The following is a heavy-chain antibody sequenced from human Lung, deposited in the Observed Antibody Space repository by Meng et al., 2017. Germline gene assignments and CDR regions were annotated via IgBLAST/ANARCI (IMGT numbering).Heavy chain of an antibody. J-gene: IGHJ2*01. CDR1: GYIFTNNA. CDR2: ISVKNGEA. CDR3: ARYVPNGSFWYFDF. V-gene: IGHV1-18*01. Sequence: QVQLVQSGADAKKPGASMKVSCKASGYIFTNNAISWVRQGPGQGLEWMGWISVKNGEAKYPQNFQGRVTMTTDTTTSTAYMELRSLTSDDTAVYYCARYVPNGSFWYFDFWGRGTLVTVSS. D-gene: IGHD6-13*01.